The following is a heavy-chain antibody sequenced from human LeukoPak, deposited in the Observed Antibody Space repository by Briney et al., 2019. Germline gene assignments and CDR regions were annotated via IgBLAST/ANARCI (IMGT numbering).Heavy chain of an antibody. CDR3: ARDVTAAFDY. Sequence: SETLSLTCTVSGYSISSGYYWGWIRQPPGKGLEWIGSIYHSGSTYYNPSLKSRVTISVDTSKNQFSLKLSSVTAADTAVYYCARDVTAAFDYWGQGTLVTVSS. V-gene: IGHV4-38-2*02. CDR1: GYSISSGYY. CDR2: IYHSGST. J-gene: IGHJ4*02. D-gene: IGHD6-13*01.